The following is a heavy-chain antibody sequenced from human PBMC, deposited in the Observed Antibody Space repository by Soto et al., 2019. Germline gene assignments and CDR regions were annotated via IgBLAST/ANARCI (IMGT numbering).Heavy chain of an antibody. CDR1: GFTFSTYG. Sequence: GGSLRLSCAASGFTFSTYGIHWVRQVPGKGLEWVAVISYDGSNEYYVDSVKGRFTISRDNSKNTLYLQMNSLRAEDTAVYYCAKGVTTVTTYFQHWGQGTLVTVSS. CDR3: AKGVTTVTTYFQH. V-gene: IGHV3-30*18. J-gene: IGHJ1*01. CDR2: ISYDGSNE. D-gene: IGHD4-17*01.